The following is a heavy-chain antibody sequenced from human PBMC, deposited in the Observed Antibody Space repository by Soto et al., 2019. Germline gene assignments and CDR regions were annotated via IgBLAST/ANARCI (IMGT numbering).Heavy chain of an antibody. Sequence: GGSLRLSCAASGFTFSSYGMHWVRQAPGKGLEWVAVIWYDGSKKYYADSVKGRFTISRDNSKNTLYLQMNSLRAEDTAVYYCARDRIYSSSWSENFDYWGQGTLVTVSS. CDR1: GFTFSSYG. CDR2: IWYDGSKK. V-gene: IGHV3-33*01. CDR3: ARDRIYSSSWSENFDY. J-gene: IGHJ4*02. D-gene: IGHD6-13*01.